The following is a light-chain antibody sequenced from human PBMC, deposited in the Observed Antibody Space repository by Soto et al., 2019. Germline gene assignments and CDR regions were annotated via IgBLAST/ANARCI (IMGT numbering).Light chain of an antibody. CDR1: QSINTW. CDR2: DAS. CDR3: QQYHSYSWT. V-gene: IGKV1-5*01. Sequence: DIQMTQSPSTLSASVGDRVTITCRASQSINTWLAWYQQTPGKAPKLLISDASSLESGVPSRFSGSGYGTEFTLTIRSLQPDDFGSYYCQQYHSYSWTFGQGTKVEIK. J-gene: IGKJ1*01.